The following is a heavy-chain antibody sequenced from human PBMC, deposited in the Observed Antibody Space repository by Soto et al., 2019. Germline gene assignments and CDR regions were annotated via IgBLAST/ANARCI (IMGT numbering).Heavy chain of an antibody. Sequence: SVKVSCKASGGTFSSYAISWVRQAPGQGLEWMGGIIPIFGTANYAQKFQGRVTITADESTSTAYMELSSLRSEDTAVYYCAGSIAAAAMNWFDPWGQGTLVTVSS. CDR1: GGTFSSYA. CDR2: IIPIFGTA. D-gene: IGHD6-13*01. CDR3: AGSIAAAAMNWFDP. J-gene: IGHJ5*02. V-gene: IGHV1-69*13.